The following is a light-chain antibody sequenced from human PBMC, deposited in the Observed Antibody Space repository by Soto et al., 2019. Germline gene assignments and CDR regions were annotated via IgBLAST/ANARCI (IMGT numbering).Light chain of an antibody. CDR1: QSVRTY. Sequence: EIVLTQSPATLSLFPGERATLSCRASQSVRTYLAWYQQKPGQAPRLLISGASNRATGIPDRLSGSGSGTEFTLTISSLEAEDFAVYYCHQRSNWPRTFGGGTKVAIK. J-gene: IGKJ4*01. V-gene: IGKV3-11*01. CDR3: HQRSNWPRT. CDR2: GAS.